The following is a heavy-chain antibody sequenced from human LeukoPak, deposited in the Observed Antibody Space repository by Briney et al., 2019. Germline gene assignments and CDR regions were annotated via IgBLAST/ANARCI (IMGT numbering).Heavy chain of an antibody. D-gene: IGHD6-13*01. V-gene: IGHV4-59*01. CDR1: GGCISSYY. Sequence: PSETLSLTCTVSGGCISSYYWSWIRQPPGKGLEWIGYIYYSGSTNYNPSLKSRVTISVDTSKNQFSLKLSSVTAADTAVYYCAIFTIAAAGSGWFDPWGQGTLVTVSS. CDR3: AIFTIAAAGSGWFDP. CDR2: IYYSGST. J-gene: IGHJ5*02.